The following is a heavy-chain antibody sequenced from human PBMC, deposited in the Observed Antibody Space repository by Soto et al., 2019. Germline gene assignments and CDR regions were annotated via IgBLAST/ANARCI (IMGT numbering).Heavy chain of an antibody. CDR2: IYHGGST. CDR3: DREVDGYSQFYD. CDR1: GASVTRDGNC. Sequence: QVQLRESGSGLVKPSQTLSLTCSVSGASVTRDGNCWTWIRQPPGKGLEFVASIYHGGSTFYNPSLRSRVTIAIDRSKNQFSLKLTSVTAADTAVYYCDREVDGYSQFYDWGQGTLVTVSS. V-gene: IGHV4-30-2*01. J-gene: IGHJ4*02. D-gene: IGHD4-4*01.